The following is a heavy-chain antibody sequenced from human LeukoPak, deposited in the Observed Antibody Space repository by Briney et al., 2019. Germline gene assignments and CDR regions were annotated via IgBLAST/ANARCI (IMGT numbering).Heavy chain of an antibody. CDR3: AKALNYYGSGSYYNH. CDR1: GFTCSSYA. V-gene: IGHV3-23*01. J-gene: IGHJ5*02. CDR2: ISGSGGST. Sequence: TGGSLRLSCAASGFTCSSYAMSWVRQAPGKGLEWVSAISGSGGSTYYADSVKGRFTISRDNSKNTLYLQMNSLRAEDTAVYYCAKALNYYGSGSYYNHWGQGTLVTVSS. D-gene: IGHD3-10*01.